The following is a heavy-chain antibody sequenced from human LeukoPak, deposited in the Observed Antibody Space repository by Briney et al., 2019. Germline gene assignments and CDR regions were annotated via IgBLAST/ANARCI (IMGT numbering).Heavy chain of an antibody. D-gene: IGHD6-19*01. Sequence: GGSLRLSCAASGFTFSDYYMSWIRQAPGKGLEWVPYISSSGSTIYYADSVKGRFTISRDNAKNSLYLQMNSLRAEDTAVYYCARRYSSGPHNCFDPWGQGTLVTVSS. CDR1: GFTFSDYY. CDR2: ISSSGSTI. V-gene: IGHV3-11*01. J-gene: IGHJ5*02. CDR3: ARRYSSGPHNCFDP.